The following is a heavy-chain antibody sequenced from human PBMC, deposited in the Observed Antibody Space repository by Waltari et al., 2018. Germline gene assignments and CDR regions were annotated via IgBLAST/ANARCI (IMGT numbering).Heavy chain of an antibody. CDR1: GGSISSYY. Sequence: QVQLQESGPGLVKPSETLSLTCTVSGGSISSYYWSWIRQPPGKGLEWIGYIYYSGRPTYNPSLRSEVTISVATSKNRSSLRRGSVTAGDTAGYYWAREEGFGGLHPFNSWGQGTRFTVSS. CDR3: AREEGFGGLHPFNS. J-gene: IGHJ4*02. D-gene: IGHD3-10*01. V-gene: IGHV4-59*01. CDR2: IYYSGRP.